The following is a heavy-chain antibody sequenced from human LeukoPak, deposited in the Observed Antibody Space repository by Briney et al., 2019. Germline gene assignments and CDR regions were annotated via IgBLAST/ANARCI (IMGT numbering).Heavy chain of an antibody. D-gene: IGHD4-17*01. V-gene: IGHV3-7*03. J-gene: IGHJ2*01. CDR2: IKQDGSEK. Sequence: GGSLRLSCAASGFTFSSYWMSWVRQAPGKGLEWVANIKQDGSEKYYVDSVKGRFTISRDNAKNSLFLHMNSLRAEDTAVYFCARVAYGDNWYFDLWGRGTLVTVSS. CDR1: GFTFSSYW. CDR3: ARVAYGDNWYFDL.